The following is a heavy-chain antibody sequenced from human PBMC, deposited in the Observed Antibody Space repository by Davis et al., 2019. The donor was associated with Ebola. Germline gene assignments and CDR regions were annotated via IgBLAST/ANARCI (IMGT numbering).Heavy chain of an antibody. J-gene: IGHJ6*02. CDR1: GFTFSDHY. D-gene: IGHD2/OR15-2a*01. CDR2: ISSKSTRT. Sequence: PGGSLRLSCAASGFTFSDHYMSWIRQAPGKGLEWVSKISSKSTRTEYADSVRGRFTISRDNAKNLLILEMSSLRAEDTAVYYCAREGFYFYGLDVWGQGTTVTVSS. CDR3: AREGFYFYGLDV. V-gene: IGHV3-11*06.